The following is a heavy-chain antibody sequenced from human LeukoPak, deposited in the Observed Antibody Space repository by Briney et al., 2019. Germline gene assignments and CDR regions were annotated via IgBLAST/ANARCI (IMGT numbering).Heavy chain of an antibody. D-gene: IGHD3-22*01. CDR1: GFTFSRLA. J-gene: IGHJ4*02. CDR3: ANDHESDGYPCLDH. CDR2: ISASGP. Sequence: GGSLRLSCAASGFTFSRLAMTWVRQAPGKGLEWVSTISASGPYYADAVRGRFTISRGNSRNTLSLQMDSLRAEDTAVYYCANDHESDGYPCLDHWGLGTLVTVSS. V-gene: IGHV3-23*01.